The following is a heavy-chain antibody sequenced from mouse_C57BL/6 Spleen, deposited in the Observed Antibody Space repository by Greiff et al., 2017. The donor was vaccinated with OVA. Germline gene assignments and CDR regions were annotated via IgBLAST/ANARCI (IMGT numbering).Heavy chain of an antibody. J-gene: IGHJ4*01. V-gene: IGHV1-81*01. Sequence: VQLQQSGAELARPGASVKLSCKASGYTFTSYGISWVKQRTGQGLEWIGEIYPRSGNTYYNEKFKGKATLTADKSSSTAYMELRSLTSEDSAVYVCARGGPTMITTAYYYAMDYWGQGTSVTVSS. CDR3: ARGGPTMITTAYYYAMDY. D-gene: IGHD2-4*01. CDR1: GYTFTSYG. CDR2: IYPRSGNT.